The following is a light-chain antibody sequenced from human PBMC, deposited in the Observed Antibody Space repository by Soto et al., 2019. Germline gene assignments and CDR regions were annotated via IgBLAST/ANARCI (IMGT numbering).Light chain of an antibody. CDR3: QSYDNSLSGYV. Sequence: QSVLTQPPSVSEAPGQRVTISCTGSSSNIGAGYEAHWYQQVPGTAPKLLIYENNNRPSGVPDRFSGSKSGTSASLAITGLQAEDEAEYYSQSYDNSLSGYVFGTGTKLTVL. CDR1: SSNIGAGYE. V-gene: IGLV1-40*01. J-gene: IGLJ1*01. CDR2: ENN.